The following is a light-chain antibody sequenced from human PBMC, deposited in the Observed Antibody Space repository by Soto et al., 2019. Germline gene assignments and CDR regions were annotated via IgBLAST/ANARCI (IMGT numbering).Light chain of an antibody. Sequence: DIHMTHSPSTLSASVGDIVTITFRASQTIDSWLAWYQQRPGKPPNLLIYKASTLASGVPSRFSGSGSGTEFTLTISSLQPDDFATYYCQQYNSQWTFGQGTKVDIK. J-gene: IGKJ1*01. CDR3: QQYNSQWT. CDR2: KAS. V-gene: IGKV1-5*03. CDR1: QTIDSW.